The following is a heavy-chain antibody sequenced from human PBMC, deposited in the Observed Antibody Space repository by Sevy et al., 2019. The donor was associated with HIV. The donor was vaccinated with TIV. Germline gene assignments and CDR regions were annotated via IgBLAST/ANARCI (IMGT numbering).Heavy chain of an antibody. CDR1: GFRFGDYA. CDR2: IRAKAYGGTT. Sequence: GGSLRLSCTVSGFRFGDYAMTWVRQAPGKGLKWVAVIRAKAYGGTTDYAASVKDRFTISRDDSRAIAYLQMQSLRVADTAVYHCTRGGYGDYYYQYYYMDVWGRGTTVTVSS. J-gene: IGHJ6*03. CDR3: TRGGYGDYYYQYYYMDV. D-gene: IGHD4-17*01. V-gene: IGHV3-49*04.